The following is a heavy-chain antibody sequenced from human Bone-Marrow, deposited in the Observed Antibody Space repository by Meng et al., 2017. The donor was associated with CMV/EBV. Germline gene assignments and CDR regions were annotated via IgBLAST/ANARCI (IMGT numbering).Heavy chain of an antibody. V-gene: IGHV4-59*12. D-gene: IGHD1-1*01. Sequence: SETLSLTCTVSGGSISSYYWSWIRQPPGKGLEWIGYIYYSGSTNYNPSLKSRVTISVDTSKNQFSLKLSSVTAADTAVYYCARGGRYAGFDPWGQGTRVTVSS. CDR2: IYYSGST. CDR3: ARGGRYAGFDP. CDR1: GGSISSYY. J-gene: IGHJ5*02.